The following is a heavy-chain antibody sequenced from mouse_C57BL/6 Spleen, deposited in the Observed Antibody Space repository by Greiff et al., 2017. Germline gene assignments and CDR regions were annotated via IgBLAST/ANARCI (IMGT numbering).Heavy chain of an antibody. Sequence: DVHLVESGGGLVKPGGSLKLSCAASGFTFSDYGMHWVRQAPEKGLEWVAYISSGSSTIYYADTVKGRFTISSDNAKNTLFLQMTSLRSEDTAMYYCARRMGGSSSYFDYWGQGTTLTVSS. D-gene: IGHD1-1*01. V-gene: IGHV5-17*01. J-gene: IGHJ2*01. CDR2: ISSGSSTI. CDR3: ARRMGGSSSYFDY. CDR1: GFTFSDYG.